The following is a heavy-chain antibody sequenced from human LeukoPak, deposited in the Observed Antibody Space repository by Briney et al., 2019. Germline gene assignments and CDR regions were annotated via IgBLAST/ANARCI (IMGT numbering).Heavy chain of an antibody. V-gene: IGHV1-69*04. D-gene: IGHD2-2*01. CDR2: IIPIFGIA. Sequence: SVKIFCKASGGTFSSYAISWVRQAPGQGLEWMGRIIPIFGIANYAQKFQGRVTITADQSTSTAYMELSSLRSEDTAVYYCAHIGVGDYDYGMDVWGQGTTVTVSS. J-gene: IGHJ6*02. CDR3: AHIGVGDYDYGMDV. CDR1: GGTFSSYA.